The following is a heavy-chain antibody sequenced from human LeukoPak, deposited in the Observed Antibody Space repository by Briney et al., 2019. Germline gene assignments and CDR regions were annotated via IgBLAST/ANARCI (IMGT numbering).Heavy chain of an antibody. V-gene: IGHV3-23*01. D-gene: IGHD3-10*02. CDR1: GFTFSSYS. CDR3: ARDHYYYVY. J-gene: IGHJ4*02. CDR2: ISGSGDNT. Sequence: GGSLRLSCAASGFTFSSYSMNWVRQAPGKGLEWVSAISGSGDNTYYADSVKGRFTISRDNSMNTLYLQMNSLRAEDTAVYYCARDHYYYVYWGQGTLVTVSS.